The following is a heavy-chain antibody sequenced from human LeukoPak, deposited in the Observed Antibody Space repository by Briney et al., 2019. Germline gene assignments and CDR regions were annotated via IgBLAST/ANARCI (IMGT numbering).Heavy chain of an antibody. D-gene: IGHD6-19*01. CDR3: AREIAVAGTRGDY. Sequence: PGGSLRLSCAVSGFTFSSYSMNWVRQAPGKGLEWVSSISSSSSYIYYADSVKGRFTISRDNAKNSLYLQMNSLRAEDTAVYYCAREIAVAGTRGDYWGQGTLVTVSS. V-gene: IGHV3-21*01. J-gene: IGHJ4*02. CDR1: GFTFSSYS. CDR2: ISSSSSYI.